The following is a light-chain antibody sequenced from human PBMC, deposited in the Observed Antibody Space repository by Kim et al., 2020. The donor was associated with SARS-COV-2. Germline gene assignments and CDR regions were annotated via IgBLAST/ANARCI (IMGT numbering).Light chain of an antibody. CDR2: DVS. Sequence: GHQLITSCSGTSSDVGGYNYVSWYQQHPGEAPQLMMYDVSNRRSGVSNRCSGSKSGNTASLTSSGLQDEDEADDYCSSYTSSSTRVFGGGTQLTVL. J-gene: IGLJ3*02. CDR1: SSDVGGYNY. V-gene: IGLV2-14*03. CDR3: SSYTSSSTRV.